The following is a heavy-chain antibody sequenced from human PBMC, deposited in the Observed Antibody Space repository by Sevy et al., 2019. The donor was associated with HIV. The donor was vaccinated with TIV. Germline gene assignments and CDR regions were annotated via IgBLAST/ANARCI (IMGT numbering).Heavy chain of an antibody. CDR2: ISSSSSTI. D-gene: IGHD2-15*01. CDR3: AIDGSFCSGGSCYSAYYYYYYMDV. V-gene: IGHV3-48*01. J-gene: IGHJ6*03. Sequence: GGSLRLSCAASGFTFSSYSMNWVRQAPGKGLEWVSYISSSSSTIYYADSVKGRFTISRDNAKNLLYLQMNSLRVEDTVVYYCAIDGSFCSGGSCYSAYYYYYYMDVWGKGTTVTVSS. CDR1: GFTFSSYS.